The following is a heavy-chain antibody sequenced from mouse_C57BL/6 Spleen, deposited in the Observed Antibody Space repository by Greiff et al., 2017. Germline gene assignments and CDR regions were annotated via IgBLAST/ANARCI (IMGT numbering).Heavy chain of an antibody. CDR2: IYPGSGST. V-gene: IGHV1-55*01. Sequence: QVQLQQPGAELVRPGASVKLSCKASGYTFTSYWITWVKQRPGQGLEWIGDIYPGSGSTNYNEKFKSKATLTADTSSSTAYMQLSSLTSEDSAVYFCARSDGQFMDCWGQGTSVTVSS. CDR1: GYTFTSYW. J-gene: IGHJ4*01. D-gene: IGHD2-3*01. CDR3: ARSDGQFMDC.